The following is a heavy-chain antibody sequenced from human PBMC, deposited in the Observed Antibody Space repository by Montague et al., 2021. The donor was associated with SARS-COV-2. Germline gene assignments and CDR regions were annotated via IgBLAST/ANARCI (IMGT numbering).Heavy chain of an antibody. CDR2: TNDSGRT. Sequence: SETLSLTCDVYGGSFSGYYWSWIRQPPGRGLEWIGETNDSGRTNXNPSLKGRVTISVDTSKNQFSLRLSSVTAAETAVYYCARGYCSGSGCYYYDGMDVWGQGTTVTVSS. CDR1: GGSFSGYY. D-gene: IGHD2-15*01. J-gene: IGHJ6*02. V-gene: IGHV4-34*01. CDR3: ARGYCSGSGCYYYDGMDV.